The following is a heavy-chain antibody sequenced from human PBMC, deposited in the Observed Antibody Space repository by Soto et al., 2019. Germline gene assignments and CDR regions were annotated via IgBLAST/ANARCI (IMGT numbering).Heavy chain of an antibody. CDR1: GGTFSSYT. J-gene: IGHJ4*02. Sequence: QVQLVQSGAEVKKPGSSVKVSCKASGGTFSSYTINWVRQAPGQGLEWMGRVSPILGLVNYAQKFQGRVTIIADKSTNTAYMELSSLRSDDTAVYYCARADQGFCSSSFCYAFDSWGQGTLVTVSS. CDR2: VSPILGLV. V-gene: IGHV1-69*02. CDR3: ARADQGFCSSSFCYAFDS. D-gene: IGHD2-2*01.